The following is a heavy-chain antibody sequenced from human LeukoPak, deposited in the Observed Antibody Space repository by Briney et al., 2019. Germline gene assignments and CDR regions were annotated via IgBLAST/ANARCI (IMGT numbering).Heavy chain of an antibody. CDR2: IKSKTDGGTT. Sequence: TGGSLRPSCAASGFTFSNAWMSWVRQAPGKGLEWVGRIKSKTDGGTTDYAAPVKGRFTISRDDSKNTLYLQMNSLKTEDTAVYYCTTDSTAMVLDYYYYMDVWGKGTTVTVSS. D-gene: IGHD5-18*01. J-gene: IGHJ6*03. CDR3: TTDSTAMVLDYYYYMDV. V-gene: IGHV3-15*01. CDR1: GFTFSNAW.